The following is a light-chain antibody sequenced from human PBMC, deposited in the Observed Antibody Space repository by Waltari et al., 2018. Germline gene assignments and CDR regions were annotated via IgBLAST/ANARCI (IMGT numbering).Light chain of an antibody. CDR3: YSSDSTGLRV. V-gene: IGLV3-10*01. J-gene: IGLJ1*01. Sequence: SYELTQTPSVSVSPAQTARITCSGHELPRRYAYWFQQKSGQAPRLVIYEDTKRPSGIPERFSGSSSGTVATLTITGAQVDDEADYYCYSSDSTGLRVFGGGTTVVVL. CDR2: EDT. CDR1: ELPRRY.